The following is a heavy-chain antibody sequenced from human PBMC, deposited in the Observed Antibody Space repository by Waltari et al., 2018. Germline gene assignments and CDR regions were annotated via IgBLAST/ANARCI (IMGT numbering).Heavy chain of an antibody. J-gene: IGHJ4*02. Sequence: EVQVVESGGGLVQPGGSLRLSCEASGFTFSSYAMSWVRQAPGRGLEWVSGISGSGDNTYYTDSVKGRFTISRDNSKNTVYVQMNNLRAEDTAVYYCARSGEQQLGGGAFDYWGQETLVTVSS. V-gene: IGHV3-23*04. CDR1: GFTFSSYA. D-gene: IGHD6-13*01. CDR2: ISGSGDNT. CDR3: ARSGEQQLGGGAFDY.